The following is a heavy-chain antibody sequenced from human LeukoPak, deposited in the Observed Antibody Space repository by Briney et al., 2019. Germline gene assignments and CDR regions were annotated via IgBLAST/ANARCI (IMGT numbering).Heavy chain of an antibody. CDR3: SSSSCHLGDDAFDI. Sequence: SGPTLVNPTQTLTLTCTFSGFSLSTSGMCVRWIRQPPGKALEWLARVDWDDDKYYSTSLKTRLTISKDTSKNQVVLTMTNMDPVDTATYYCSSSSCHLGDDAFDIWGQGTMVTVSS. D-gene: IGHD6-13*01. V-gene: IGHV2-70*11. CDR1: GFSLSTSGMC. CDR2: VDWDDDK. J-gene: IGHJ3*02.